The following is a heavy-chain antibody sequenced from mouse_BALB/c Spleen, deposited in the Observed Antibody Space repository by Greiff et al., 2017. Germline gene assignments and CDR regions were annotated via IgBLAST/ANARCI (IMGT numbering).Heavy chain of an antibody. CDR2: ISSGGGST. Sequence: VMLVESGGGLVKPGGSLKLSCAASGFAFSSYDMSWVRQTPEKRLAWVAYISSGGGSTYYPDTVKGRFTISRDNAKNTLYLQMSSLKSEDTAMYYCARGRAYWGQGTLVTVSA. V-gene: IGHV5-12-1*01. CDR1: GFAFSSYD. CDR3: ARGRAY. J-gene: IGHJ3*01.